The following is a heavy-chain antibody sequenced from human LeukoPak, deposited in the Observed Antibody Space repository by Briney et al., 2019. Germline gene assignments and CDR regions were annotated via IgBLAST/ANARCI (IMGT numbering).Heavy chain of an antibody. CDR2: IRSKADNYAT. CDR1: GFTFSGSP. Sequence: PGGSLRLSCAASGFTFSGSPILWVRQASGKGQEWVGRIRSKADNYATAYAASVQGRCTISRDDSKNTAYLQLNSLKTEDTAVYYCTQSNYWGQGALVTVSS. J-gene: IGHJ4*02. V-gene: IGHV3-73*01. CDR3: TQSNY.